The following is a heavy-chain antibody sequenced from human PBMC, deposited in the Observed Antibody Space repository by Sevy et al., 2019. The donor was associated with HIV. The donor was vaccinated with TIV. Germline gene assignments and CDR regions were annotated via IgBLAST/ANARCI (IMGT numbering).Heavy chain of an antibody. CDR1: GDSISSYY. CDR2: LYTSGRT. V-gene: IGHV4-4*07. Sequence: SETLSLTCTVSGDSISSYYWSWIRQPAGKGLEWIGRLYTSGRTNYNPSLKSLVTMSVDTSKNQFSLKLRTGTAADTAVYFCTGGEVQLWPSGFDYWGQGTLVTVSS. J-gene: IGHJ4*02. D-gene: IGHD5-18*01. CDR3: TGGEVQLWPSGFDY.